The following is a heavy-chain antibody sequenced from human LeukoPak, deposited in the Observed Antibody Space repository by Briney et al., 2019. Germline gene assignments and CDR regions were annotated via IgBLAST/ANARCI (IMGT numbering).Heavy chain of an antibody. CDR3: SRDQVGALDY. CDR2: IKQDGSSN. V-gene: IGHV3-7*01. J-gene: IGHJ4*02. CDR1: GFTFSSYW. D-gene: IGHD4-17*01. Sequence: GGSLRLSCAASGFTFSSYWMAWVRQAPGKGLEWVANIKQDGSSNYYVGSLRGRFTISRDKAKNSLYLQMNNLRAVDTAVYSCSRDQVGALDYWGQGILVTVSS.